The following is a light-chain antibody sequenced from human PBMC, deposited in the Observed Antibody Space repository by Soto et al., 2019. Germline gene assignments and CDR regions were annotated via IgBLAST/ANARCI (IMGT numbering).Light chain of an antibody. CDR2: DNN. J-gene: IGLJ1*01. V-gene: IGLV1-51*01. Sequence: PYSESSSNIGNNFVTWYQQLPGTAPKLLIYDNNKRPSGIPDRFSGSQSGTSATLGITGLQSGDEAAYYCGSWDRSFTYAVVPGTKVTV. CDR3: GSWDRSFTYA. CDR1: SSNIGNNF.